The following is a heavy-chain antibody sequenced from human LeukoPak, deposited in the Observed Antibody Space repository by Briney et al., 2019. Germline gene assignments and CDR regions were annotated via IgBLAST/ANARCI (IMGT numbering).Heavy chain of an antibody. V-gene: IGHV3-9*01. CDR3: GKENRAFNI. CDR2: ISWNSGSI. Sequence: GGSLRLSCAASGFTFDDYAMHWVRHAPGKGLEWISGISWNSGSIGYADSVKGRFTVSRDNAKNSLYLQMNSLRPEDTALYYCGKENRAFNIWGQGTMVSVSS. J-gene: IGHJ3*02. CDR1: GFTFDDYA.